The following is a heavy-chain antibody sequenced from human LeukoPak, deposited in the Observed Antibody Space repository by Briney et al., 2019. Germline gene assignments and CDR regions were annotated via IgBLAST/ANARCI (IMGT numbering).Heavy chain of an antibody. V-gene: IGHV1-2*02. CDR3: ARPTGDTSGYYFDH. CDR2: ISPNSGGT. J-gene: IGHJ4*02. CDR1: GYRFTGYY. Sequence: ASVKVSCKASGYRFTGYYIHWVRQAPGQGLEWMGWISPNSGGTKSAQKFQGRVTMTRDTSISTAYMELSSLRSGDTAVYYCARPTGDTSGYYFDHWGQGTLVTVSS. D-gene: IGHD3-22*01.